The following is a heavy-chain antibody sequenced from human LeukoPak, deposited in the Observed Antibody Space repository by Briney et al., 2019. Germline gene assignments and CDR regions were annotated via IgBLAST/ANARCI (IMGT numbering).Heavy chain of an antibody. D-gene: IGHD5-24*01. CDR3: ARDPIDQRWLQLHYYYYMDV. CDR2: INPNSGGT. CDR1: GYTFTGYY. Sequence: ASVKVSCKASGYTFTGYYMHWVRQAPGQGLEWMGWINPNSGGTNYAQKFQGRVTMTRDTSISTAYMELSRLRSDDTAVYYCARDPIDQRWLQLHYYYYMDVWGKGTTVTVSS. J-gene: IGHJ6*03. V-gene: IGHV1-2*02.